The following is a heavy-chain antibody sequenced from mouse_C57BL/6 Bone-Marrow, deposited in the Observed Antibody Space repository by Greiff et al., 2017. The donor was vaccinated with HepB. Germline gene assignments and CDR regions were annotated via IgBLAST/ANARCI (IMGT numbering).Heavy chain of an antibody. J-gene: IGHJ2*01. CDR1: GYTFTSYW. CDR2: IYPGSGST. Sequence: QVQLQQPGAELVKPGASVKMSCKASGYTFTSYWITWVKQRPGQGLEWIGDIYPGSGSTNYNEQFTSKATLTVDTSSRPAYMQLSSLTSESSAVYYCARDYGSSFDYWGQGTTLTVSS. D-gene: IGHD1-1*01. CDR3: ARDYGSSFDY. V-gene: IGHV1-55*01.